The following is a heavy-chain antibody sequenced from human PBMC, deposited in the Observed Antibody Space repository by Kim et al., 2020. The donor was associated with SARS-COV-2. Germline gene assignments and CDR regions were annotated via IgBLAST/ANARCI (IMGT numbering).Heavy chain of an antibody. Sequence: GGSTYYADSVKGRFTIARHNSKNTLYLQMNSLRAEDTAVYYCARNDAFDIWGQGTMVTVSS. J-gene: IGHJ3*02. V-gene: IGHV3-53*04. CDR3: ARNDAFDI. CDR2: GGST.